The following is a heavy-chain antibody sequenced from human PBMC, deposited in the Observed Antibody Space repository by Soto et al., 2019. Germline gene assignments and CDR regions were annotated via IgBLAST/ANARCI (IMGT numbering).Heavy chain of an antibody. CDR3: ARDFKNSDAFDI. CDR1: GGSISSYY. CDR2: IYYSGST. V-gene: IGHV4-59*01. J-gene: IGHJ3*02. Sequence: KPXASLSLTCTVCGGSISSYYWSWIRQPPGKGLEWIGYIYYSGSTNYNPSLKSRVTISVDTSKNQFSLKLSSVTAADTAVYYCARDFKNSDAFDIWGQGTMVTVSS.